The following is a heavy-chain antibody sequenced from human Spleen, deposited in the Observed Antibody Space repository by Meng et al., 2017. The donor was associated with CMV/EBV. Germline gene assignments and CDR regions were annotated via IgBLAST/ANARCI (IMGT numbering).Heavy chain of an antibody. V-gene: IGHV3-7*01. D-gene: IGHD6-19*01. Sequence: GESLKISCAASGLTFSSYWMSWVRQAPGKGLEWVANIKQDGSEKYYVDSVKGRFTISRDNAKNSLYLQMNSLRAEDTTVYYCARVVAGDPYYYYYYGMDVWGQGTTVTVSS. CDR2: IKQDGSEK. CDR3: ARVVAGDPYYYYYYGMDV. J-gene: IGHJ6*02. CDR1: GLTFSSYW.